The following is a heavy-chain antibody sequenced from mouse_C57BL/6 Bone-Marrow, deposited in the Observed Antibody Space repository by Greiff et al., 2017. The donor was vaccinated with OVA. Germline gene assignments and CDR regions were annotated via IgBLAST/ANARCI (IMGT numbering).Heavy chain of an antibody. J-gene: IGHJ4*01. CDR1: GYTFTSYW. V-gene: IGHV1-64*01. CDR2: IHPNSGST. D-gene: IGHD2-4*01. CDR3: ARHYDHDPNYYAMDY. Sequence: QVQLQQPGAELVKTGASVKLSCKASGYTFTSYWMPWVKQRPGQGLEWIGMIHPNSGSTNYNEKFKSKATLTVDKSSSTAYMQLSSLTSAASAVDYCARHYDHDPNYYAMDYWGQGTSVTVSS.